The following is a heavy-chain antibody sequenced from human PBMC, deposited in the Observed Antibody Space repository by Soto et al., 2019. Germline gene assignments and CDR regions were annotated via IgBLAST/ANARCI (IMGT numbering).Heavy chain of an antibody. J-gene: IGHJ4*02. CDR3: ARPPYYYDSRGYYPLDY. CDR2: INAGNGNT. V-gene: IGHV1-3*01. D-gene: IGHD3-22*01. CDR1: GYTFTSYA. Sequence: ASVKVSCKASGYTFTSYAMHWVRQAPGQRLEWMGWINAGNGNTKYSQKFQGRVTITRDTSASTAYMELSSLRSEDTAVYYCARPPYYYDSRGYYPLDYWGQGTLVTVSS.